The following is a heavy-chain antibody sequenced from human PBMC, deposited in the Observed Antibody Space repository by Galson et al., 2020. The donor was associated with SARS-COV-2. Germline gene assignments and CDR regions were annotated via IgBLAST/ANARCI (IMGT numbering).Heavy chain of an antibody. Sequence: TGGSLRLSCAASGFTFSSYAMHWVRQAPGKGLEWVAVISYDGSNKYYADSVKGRFTISRDNSKNTLYLQMNSLRAEDTAVYYCARAISGIYFGDFDPWGQGTLVTVSS. J-gene: IGHJ5*02. CDR2: ISYDGSNK. V-gene: IGHV3-30-3*01. CDR3: ARAISGIYFGDFDP. D-gene: IGHD1-26*01. CDR1: GFTFSSYA.